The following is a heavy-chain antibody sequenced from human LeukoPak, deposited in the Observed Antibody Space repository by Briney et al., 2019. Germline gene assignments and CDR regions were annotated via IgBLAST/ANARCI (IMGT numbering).Heavy chain of an antibody. CDR2: INHSGST. V-gene: IGHV4-34*01. CDR3: ARKDSRRARAVDY. CDR1: GGSFSGYY. Sequence: SETLSLTCAVYGGSFSGYYWSWIRQPPGKGLEWIGEINHSGSTNYNPSLKSRVTISVDTSKNQFSLKLSSVTAADTAVYYWARKDSRRARAVDYLGQGTLVTVSS. J-gene: IGHJ4*01. D-gene: IGHD2-15*01.